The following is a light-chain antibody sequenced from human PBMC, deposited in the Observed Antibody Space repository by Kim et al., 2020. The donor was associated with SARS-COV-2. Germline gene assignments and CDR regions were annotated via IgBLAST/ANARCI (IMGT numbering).Light chain of an antibody. CDR2: DVN. V-gene: IGLV2-14*03. CDR3: SAYASSSSWV. J-gene: IGLJ3*02. CDR1: RSGVGGYNY. Sequence: GQSIAISCAGTRSGVGGYNYVSWYQQHPGKAPKLMIYDVNDRPSGISNRCSGCKSGNTASLTISGLQAEDEADYYCSAYASSSSWVFGGGTKVTVL.